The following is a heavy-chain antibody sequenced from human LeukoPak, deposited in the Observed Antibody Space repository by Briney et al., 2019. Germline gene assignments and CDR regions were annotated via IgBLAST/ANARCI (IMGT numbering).Heavy chain of an antibody. Sequence: SETLSLTCTVSGGSISSYYWSWIRQPAGKGLEWIGRIYTSGSTNYNPSLKSRVTMSVDTSKNQFSLRLSSVTAADTAVYYCARGTSSGYPYYYGMDVWGQGTTVTVSS. CDR1: GGSISSYY. J-gene: IGHJ6*02. CDR2: IYTSGST. V-gene: IGHV4-4*07. D-gene: IGHD6-13*01. CDR3: ARGTSSGYPYYYGMDV.